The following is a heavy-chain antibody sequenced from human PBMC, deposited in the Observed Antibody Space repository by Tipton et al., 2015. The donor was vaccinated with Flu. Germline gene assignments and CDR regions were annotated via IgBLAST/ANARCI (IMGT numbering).Heavy chain of an antibody. CDR3: ARDRSGGYYYYYYGMDV. CDR2: ISSSGSTI. V-gene: IGHV3-48*03. CDR1: GFTFSSYE. J-gene: IGHJ6*02. D-gene: IGHD1-26*01. Sequence: SLRLSCAASGFTFSSYEMNWVRQAPGKGLEWVSYISSSGSTIYYADSVKGRFTISRDNAKNSLYLQMNSLRAEDTAVYYCARDRSGGYYYYYYGMDVWGQGTTVTVSS.